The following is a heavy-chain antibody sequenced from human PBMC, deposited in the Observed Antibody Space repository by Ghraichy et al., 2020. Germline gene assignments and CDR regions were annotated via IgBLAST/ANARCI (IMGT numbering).Heavy chain of an antibody. V-gene: IGHV4-39*01. CDR3: ARLARFTIFGVTEHYYYGMDV. J-gene: IGHJ6*02. Sequence: SQTLSLTCTVSGGSISSSSYYWGWIRQPPGKGLEWIGSIYYSGSTYYNPSLKSRVTISVDTSKNQFSLKLSSVTAADTAVYYCARLARFTIFGVTEHYYYGMDVWGQGTTVTVSS. CDR1: GGSISSSSYY. D-gene: IGHD3-3*01. CDR2: IYYSGST.